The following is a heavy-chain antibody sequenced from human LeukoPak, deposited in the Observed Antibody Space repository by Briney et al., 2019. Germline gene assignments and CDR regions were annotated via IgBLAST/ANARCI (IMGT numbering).Heavy chain of an antibody. CDR2: IYYSGST. D-gene: IGHD3-10*01. CDR3: ARVYYYGSGSLNWFDP. V-gene: IGHV4-61*01. Sequence: SETLSLTCTVSGGSVSSGSYCWSWIRQPPGKGLEWIGCIYYSGSTNYNPSLKSRVTISVDTSKNQFSLKLSSVTAADTAVYYCARVYYYGSGSLNWFDPWGQGTLVTVSS. J-gene: IGHJ5*02. CDR1: GGSVSSGSYC.